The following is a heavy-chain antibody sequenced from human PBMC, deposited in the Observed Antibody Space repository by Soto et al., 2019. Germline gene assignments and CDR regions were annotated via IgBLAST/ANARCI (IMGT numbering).Heavy chain of an antibody. CDR3: ARSLLWFGELRY. J-gene: IGHJ4*02. CDR2: IYSGGST. Sequence: EVQLVESGGGLVQPGGSLRLSCAASGFPVRSSYMSWVRQAPGKGLEWVSLIYSGGSTYYADSVKGRFTFSRDNSNNTLYLQMNSLRAEDTAVYYCARSLLWFGELRYWGQGTLVTVSS. V-gene: IGHV3-66*01. D-gene: IGHD3-10*01. CDR1: GFPVRSSY.